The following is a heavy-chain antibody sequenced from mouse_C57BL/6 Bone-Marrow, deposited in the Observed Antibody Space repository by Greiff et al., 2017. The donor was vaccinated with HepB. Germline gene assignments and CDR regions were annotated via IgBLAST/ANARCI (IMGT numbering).Heavy chain of an antibody. Sequence: QVQLQQPGAELVKPGASVKMSCKASGYTFTSYWITWVKQRPGQGLEWIGDIYPGSGSTNYNEKFKSKATLTVDTSSSTAYMQLSCLTSEDSAVYYCARQEEIYYYGSSYWYFDVWGTGTTVTVSS. J-gene: IGHJ1*03. CDR2: IYPGSGST. CDR3: ARQEEIYYYGSSYWYFDV. D-gene: IGHD1-1*01. CDR1: GYTFTSYW. V-gene: IGHV1-55*01.